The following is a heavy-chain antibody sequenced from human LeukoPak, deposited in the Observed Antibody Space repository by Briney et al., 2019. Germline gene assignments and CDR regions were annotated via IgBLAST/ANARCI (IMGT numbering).Heavy chain of an antibody. CDR1: GGSFSGYY. CDR3: ARGMYSSTWYPTDY. V-gene: IGHV4-34*01. CDR2: INHSGST. D-gene: IGHD6-13*01. Sequence: SETLSLTCAVYGGSFSGYYWSWIRQPPGKGLEWIGEINHSGSTNYNPSLKSRVTISVDTSKNQFSLKLTSVTATDTAIYYCARGMYSSTWYPTDYWGQGTLVTVSS. J-gene: IGHJ4*02.